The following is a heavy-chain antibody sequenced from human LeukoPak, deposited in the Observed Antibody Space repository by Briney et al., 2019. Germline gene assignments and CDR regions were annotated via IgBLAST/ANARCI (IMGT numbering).Heavy chain of an antibody. D-gene: IGHD3-10*01. CDR1: GGIFSTLA. J-gene: IGHJ2*01. V-gene: IGHV1-69*11. CDR2: IIPMLGTP. CDR3: ARGRYYGSGSQYWHFDI. Sequence: GASVKVSCKASGGIFSTLAINWVRQAPGQGLEWMGRIIPMLGTPNYAQKFQDRITITADESASTAYMELNSLRSDDTAVYYCARGRYYGSGSQYWHFDIWGRGTLVTVSS.